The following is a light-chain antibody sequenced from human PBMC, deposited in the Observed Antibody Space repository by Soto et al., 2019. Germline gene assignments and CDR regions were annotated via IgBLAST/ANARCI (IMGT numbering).Light chain of an antibody. CDR3: QKYNNWPGT. CDR2: GAS. CDR1: QSLNRD. V-gene: IGKV3-15*01. Sequence: IVMTQSPATLSMSPGERATLSCRASQSLNRDLAWYQQKPGQSPRLLIFGASIRATGIPARVSGSGSGTEFTLTIGSLQSEDCALYYGQKYNNWPGTSGQGTKVDIK. J-gene: IGKJ1*01.